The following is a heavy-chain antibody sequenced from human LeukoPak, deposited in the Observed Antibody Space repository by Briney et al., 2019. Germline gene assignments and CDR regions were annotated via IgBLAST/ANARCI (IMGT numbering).Heavy chain of an antibody. CDR3: AREASLYCSGNDCYWAFDR. CDR1: GFTFSNYW. CDR2: IKQDVTKT. V-gene: IGHV3-7*01. J-gene: IGHJ5*02. Sequence: PGGSLRLSCVASGFTFSNYWMSWVRQAPGKGLEWVANIKQDVTKTYYVDSVKDRFTISRDNAKNSLSLQMNSLRAEDTAMYYCAREASLYCSGNDCYWAFDRWGQGTRVTVSS. D-gene: IGHD2-15*01.